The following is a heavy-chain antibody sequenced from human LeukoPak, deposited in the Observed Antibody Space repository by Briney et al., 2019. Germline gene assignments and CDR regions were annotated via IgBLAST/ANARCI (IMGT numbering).Heavy chain of an antibody. V-gene: IGHV3-7*03. Sequence: SGGSLRLSCAASGFPFNAYWMTWVRQAPGKGLEWVANIRQDGDKKYYVDSVKGRFTISRDNAMNSLYLQMNSLRAEDTAIYYCARSLPYGTTWYGRSDFWGQGTLVTVSS. CDR1: GFPFNAYW. D-gene: IGHD6-13*01. CDR3: ARSLPYGTTWYGRSDF. J-gene: IGHJ4*02. CDR2: IRQDGDKK.